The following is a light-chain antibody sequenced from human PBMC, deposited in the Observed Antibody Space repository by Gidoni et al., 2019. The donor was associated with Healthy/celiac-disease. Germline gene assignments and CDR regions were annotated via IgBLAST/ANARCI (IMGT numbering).Light chain of an antibody. J-gene: IGKJ4*01. Sequence: DTQMTHSPSTLSASVGDRVTITCRASQSISSLLVWYQQKPGKAPKLLIYDASSLESGVPSRFSGSGSGTEFTLTISSLQPDDFATYYCQQYNSYPLTFGEGTKVEIK. CDR3: QQYNSYPLT. CDR1: QSISSL. V-gene: IGKV1-5*01. CDR2: DAS.